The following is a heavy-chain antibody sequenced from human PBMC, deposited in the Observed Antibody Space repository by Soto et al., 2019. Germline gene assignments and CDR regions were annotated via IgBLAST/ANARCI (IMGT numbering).Heavy chain of an antibody. J-gene: IGHJ4*02. D-gene: IGHD1-1*01. CDR3: ARVGTTGTTFRGFDY. CDR2: IWFDGSNK. V-gene: IGHV3-33*01. Sequence: QVQLVESGGGVVQPGRSLRLSCAASGFTFSIYGMHWVRQAPGKGLEWVALIWFDGSNKYYADSVKGRFTISRDNSKNTLYLQMNSLRAEDTAVYYCARVGTTGTTFRGFDYWGQGTLVTVSS. CDR1: GFTFSIYG.